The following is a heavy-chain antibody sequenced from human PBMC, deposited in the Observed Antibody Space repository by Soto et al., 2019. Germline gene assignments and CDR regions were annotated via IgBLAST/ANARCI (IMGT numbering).Heavy chain of an antibody. Sequence: PSETLSLTCTVSGGSISSSYFWSWIRQPPGKGLEWIGSIYYCGTTYYNPSLKSRVTISVDTSKNQFSLKLSSVIAADTAVYYCASDPLGYCRGGSCYSWGQGTLVTVSS. V-gene: IGHV4-39*01. CDR2: IYYCGTT. D-gene: IGHD2-15*01. CDR3: ASDPLGYCRGGSCYS. J-gene: IGHJ5*02. CDR1: GGSISSSYF.